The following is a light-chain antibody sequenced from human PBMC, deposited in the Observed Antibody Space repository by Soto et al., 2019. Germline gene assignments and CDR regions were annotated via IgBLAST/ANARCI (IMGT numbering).Light chain of an antibody. CDR1: QSSSNY. Sequence: DIQMTQSPSSLAASVGDRVTITCRASQSSSNYLNWYQQKPGKAPNLLIYAASSLQSGVPSRFSGSGSGTDFTLTINNLQPEDFATYYCQQSYRTPYTFGQGTKLE. J-gene: IGKJ2*01. CDR3: QQSYRTPYT. V-gene: IGKV1-39*01. CDR2: AAS.